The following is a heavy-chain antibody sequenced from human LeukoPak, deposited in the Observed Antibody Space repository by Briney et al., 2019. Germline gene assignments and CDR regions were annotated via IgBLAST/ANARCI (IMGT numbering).Heavy chain of an antibody. CDR2: INHSGST. CDR1: GGSFSGYY. Sequence: PSETLSLTCAVYGGSFSGYYWSWIRQPPGKGLGWIGEINHSGSTNYNPSLKSRVTISVDTSKNQFSLKLSSVTAADTAVYYCARLGLRAPRTYSSSSRDYWGQGTLVTVSS. D-gene: IGHD6-6*01. CDR3: ARLGLRAPRTYSSSSRDY. J-gene: IGHJ4*02. V-gene: IGHV4-34*01.